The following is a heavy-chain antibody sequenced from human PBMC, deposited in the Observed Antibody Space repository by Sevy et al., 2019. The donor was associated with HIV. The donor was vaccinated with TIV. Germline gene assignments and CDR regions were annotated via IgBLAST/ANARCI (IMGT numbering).Heavy chain of an antibody. D-gene: IGHD1-26*01. CDR3: ARDRSLIHTINSGSYYRPYYYYGMDV. CDR2: ISSSSSYI. J-gene: IGHJ6*02. CDR1: GFTFSSYS. V-gene: IGHV3-21*01. Sequence: GGSLRLSCAASGFTFSSYSMNWVRQAPGKGLEWVSSISSSSSYIYYADSVKGRFTISRDNAKNSLYLQMNSLRAEDRAVYYGARDRSLIHTINSGSYYRPYYYYGMDVWGQGTTVTVSS.